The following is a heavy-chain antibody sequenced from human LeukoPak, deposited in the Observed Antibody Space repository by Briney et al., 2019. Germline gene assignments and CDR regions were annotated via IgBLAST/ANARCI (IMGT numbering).Heavy chain of an antibody. Sequence: ASVKVSCKASGYTFTEYYIHWVRQAPGQGLEWMGWINAHSGGTNYAQNLQGRVTMTRDTSVSTGYMEVSSLRSDDTAVYYCARVPRPDFASGTYRHYYYMDVWGKGTTVTVSS. CDR2: INAHSGGT. V-gene: IGHV1-2*02. CDR3: ARVPRPDFASGTYRHYYYMDV. D-gene: IGHD3-10*01. J-gene: IGHJ6*03. CDR1: GYTFTEYY.